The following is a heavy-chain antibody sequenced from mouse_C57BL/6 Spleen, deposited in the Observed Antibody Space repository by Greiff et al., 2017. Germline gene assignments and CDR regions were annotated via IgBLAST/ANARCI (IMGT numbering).Heavy chain of an antibody. J-gene: IGHJ2*01. CDR1: GYTFTDYY. V-gene: IGHV1-26*01. CDR3: ARVNGHFDD. Sequence: EVQLQQSGPELVKPGASVKISCKASGYTFTDYYMNWVKQSHGQSLEWIGDINPNNGGTSYNQKFKGKATLTVDKSSSTAYMELRSLTSEDSAVYYCARVNGHFDDWGQGTTLTVSS. D-gene: IGHD1-2*01. CDR2: INPNNGGT.